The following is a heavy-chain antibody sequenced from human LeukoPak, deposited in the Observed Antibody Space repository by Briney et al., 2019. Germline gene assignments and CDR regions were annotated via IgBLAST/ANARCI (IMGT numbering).Heavy chain of an antibody. CDR2: INQDGSEK. Sequence: GGSLRLSCATSGFNFNSKWMTWVRQAPGKGLEWVANINQDGSEKYHGDSVKGRFPISRDNAKSSMFLEMSSLRAEDTAVYYCAAPPSDFWGQGTLVAVSS. J-gene: IGHJ4*02. V-gene: IGHV3-7*01. CDR1: GFNFNSKW. CDR3: AAPPSDF.